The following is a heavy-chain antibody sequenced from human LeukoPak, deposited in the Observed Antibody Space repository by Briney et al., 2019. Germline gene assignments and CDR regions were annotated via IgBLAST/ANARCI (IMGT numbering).Heavy chain of an antibody. CDR3: ASCYYYDSSGCAY. D-gene: IGHD3-22*01. J-gene: IGHJ4*02. Sequence: SETLSLTCAVYGGSFSGYYWSWIRQPPGKGLEWIGEINHSGSTNYNPSLKSRVTISVDTSKNQFSLKLSSVTAADTAVYYCASCYYYDSSGCAYWGQGILVTVSS. V-gene: IGHV4-34*01. CDR1: GGSFSGYY. CDR2: INHSGST.